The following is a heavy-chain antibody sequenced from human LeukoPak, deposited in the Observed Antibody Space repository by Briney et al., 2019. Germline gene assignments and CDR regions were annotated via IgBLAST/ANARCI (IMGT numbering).Heavy chain of an antibody. J-gene: IGHJ4*02. D-gene: IGHD5-24*01. CDR3: ARGDLDGYNLYYFDY. V-gene: IGHV5-10-1*01. CDR1: GGTFSSYA. Sequence: KVSCKASGGTFSSYAISWVRQMPGKGLEWMGRIDPSDSYTNYSPSFQGHVTISADKSISTAYLQWSSLKASDTAMYYCARGDLDGYNLYYFDYWGQGTLVTVSS. CDR2: IDPSDSYT.